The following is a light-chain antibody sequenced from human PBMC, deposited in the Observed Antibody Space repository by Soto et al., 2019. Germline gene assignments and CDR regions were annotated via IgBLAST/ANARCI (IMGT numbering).Light chain of an antibody. V-gene: IGLV2-11*01. CDR1: SIDVGGSNY. Sequence: QSALTQPRSVSGSPGQSVTISCTGPSIDVGGSNYVSWYQQHPGKAPKLMIYEVNKRPSGVPDRFSGSKSGNTASLTVSGLQAEDEADYYCCSYAGTNTPYVFGTGTKVTVL. J-gene: IGLJ1*01. CDR3: CSYAGTNTPYV. CDR2: EVN.